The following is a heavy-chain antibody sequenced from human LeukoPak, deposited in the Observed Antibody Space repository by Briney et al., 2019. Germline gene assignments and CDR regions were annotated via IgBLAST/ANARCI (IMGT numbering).Heavy chain of an antibody. J-gene: IGHJ4*02. CDR3: ARVDSSGWYREDY. D-gene: IGHD6-19*01. CDR1: GGTFSSYA. V-gene: IGHV1-69*05. CDR2: IIPIFGTA. Sequence: SVKVSCKASGGTFSSYAISWVRQAPGQGLEWMGGIIPIFGTANYAQKFQGRVTITTDESTSTAYMELSSLRSEDTAVYYCARVDSSGWYREDYWGQGTLVTVSS.